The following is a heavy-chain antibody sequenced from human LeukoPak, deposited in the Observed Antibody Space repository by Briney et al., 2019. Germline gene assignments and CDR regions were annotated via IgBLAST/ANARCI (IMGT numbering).Heavy chain of an antibody. CDR2: ISGSGGST. D-gene: IGHD5-24*01. Sequence: PGGSLRLSCAASGFTFSSYAMSWVRQAPGKGLEWVSAISGSGGSTYYADSVKGRFTISRDNSKNTLYLQMNSLRAEDTAVYYCAKDRDGYNSYPHFFDYWGQGTLVTVSS. CDR1: GFTFSSYA. V-gene: IGHV3-23*01. CDR3: AKDRDGYNSYPHFFDY. J-gene: IGHJ4*02.